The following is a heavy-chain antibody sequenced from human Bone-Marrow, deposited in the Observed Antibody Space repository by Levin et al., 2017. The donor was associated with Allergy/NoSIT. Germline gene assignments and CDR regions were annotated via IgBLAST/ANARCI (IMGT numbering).Heavy chain of an antibody. J-gene: IGHJ6*03. CDR3: AMGMSYSYYYMDV. CDR1: GYTFTDYY. V-gene: IGHV1-2*02. D-gene: IGHD1-26*01. Sequence: ASVKVSCKASGYTFTDYYMHWVRQAPGQGLEWMGWINPKSGVTNYAHKFQGRVTMTRDTSISTAYMELNRLRSDDTAVYSCAMGMSYSYYYMDVWGKGTTVTVSS. CDR2: INPKSGVT.